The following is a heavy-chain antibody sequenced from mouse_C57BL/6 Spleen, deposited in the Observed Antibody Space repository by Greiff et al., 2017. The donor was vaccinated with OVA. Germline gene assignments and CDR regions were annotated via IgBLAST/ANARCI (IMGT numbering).Heavy chain of an antibody. Sequence: QVQLQQPGAELVKPGASVKLSCKASGYTFTSYWMHWVKQRPGRGLEWIGRIDPNSGGTKYNEKFKSKATLTVDKPSSTAYMQLRSLTSGDSAVYYCARGYGSSYWYFDVWGTGTTVTVSS. D-gene: IGHD1-1*01. CDR2: IDPNSGGT. J-gene: IGHJ1*03. CDR3: ARGYGSSYWYFDV. V-gene: IGHV1-72*01. CDR1: GYTFTSYW.